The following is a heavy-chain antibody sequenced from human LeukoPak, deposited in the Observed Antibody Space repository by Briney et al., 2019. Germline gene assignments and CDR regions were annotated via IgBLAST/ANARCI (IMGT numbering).Heavy chain of an antibody. D-gene: IGHD3-10*01. J-gene: IGHJ4*02. CDR1: GGSFSGYY. CDR3: ARTTLNYGSGSYYLDY. Sequence: PSETLSLTCAVYGGSFSGYYWSWIRQPPGKGLEWVANIKQDGSEKYYVDSVKGRFTISRDNAKDSLYLQMNSLRAEDTAVYYCARTTLNYGSGSYYLDYWGQGTLVTVSS. V-gene: IGHV3-7*01. CDR2: IKQDGSEK.